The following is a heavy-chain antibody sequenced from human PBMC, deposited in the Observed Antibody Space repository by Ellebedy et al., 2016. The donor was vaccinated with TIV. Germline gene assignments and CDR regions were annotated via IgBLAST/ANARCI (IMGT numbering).Heavy chain of an antibody. V-gene: IGHV3-13*05. CDR2: IGTAGDP. Sequence: GESLKISCAASGFTFSSYDMHWVRQATGKGLEWVSAIGTAGDPYYPGSVKGRFTISRENAKNSLYLQMNSLRAGDTAVYYCAIGGSRVPGTRYYYYGMDVWGQGTTVTVSS. CDR1: GFTFSSYD. CDR3: AIGGSRVPGTRYYYYGMDV. D-gene: IGHD3-16*01. J-gene: IGHJ6*02.